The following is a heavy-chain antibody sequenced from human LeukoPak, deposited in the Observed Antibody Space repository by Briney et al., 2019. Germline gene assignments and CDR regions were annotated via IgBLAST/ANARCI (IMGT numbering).Heavy chain of an antibody. D-gene: IGHD6-6*01. V-gene: IGHV4-59*01. Sequence: PSETLSLTCTVSGGSISSYYWSWLRQPPGKGLEWIGYIYYSGSTNYNPSLKSRVTISVETSKNQFSLKLSSVTAADTAVYYCARAYSSSSAWFDPWGQGTLVTVSS. CDR2: IYYSGST. J-gene: IGHJ5*02. CDR3: ARAYSSSSAWFDP. CDR1: GGSISSYY.